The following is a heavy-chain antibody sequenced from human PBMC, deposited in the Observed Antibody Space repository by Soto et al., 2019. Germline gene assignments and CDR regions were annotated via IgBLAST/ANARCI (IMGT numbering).Heavy chain of an antibody. CDR3: ARDRDTMIVVVTPPGY. CDR2: ISYDGSNK. Sequence: PGRSLRLSCAASGVTFSSYAMHWARQAPGKGLEWVAVISYDGSNKYYADSVKGRFTISRDNSKNTLYLQMNSLRAEDTAVYYCARDRDTMIVVVTPPGYWGQGTLVTVSS. D-gene: IGHD3-22*01. CDR1: GVTFSSYA. J-gene: IGHJ4*02. V-gene: IGHV3-30-3*01.